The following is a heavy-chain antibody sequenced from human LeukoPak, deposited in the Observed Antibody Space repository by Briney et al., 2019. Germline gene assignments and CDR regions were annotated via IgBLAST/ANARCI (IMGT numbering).Heavy chain of an antibody. D-gene: IGHD2-15*01. Sequence: SVKVSCKASGGTFSSYAISWVRQAPGQGLEWTGGIIPIFGTANYAQKFQGRVTITADESTSTAYIELSSLRSEDTAVYYCARQRGYCSGGSCPPDNWFDPWGQGTLVTVSS. CDR3: ARQRGYCSGGSCPPDNWFDP. J-gene: IGHJ5*02. V-gene: IGHV1-69*13. CDR2: IIPIFGTA. CDR1: GGTFSSYA.